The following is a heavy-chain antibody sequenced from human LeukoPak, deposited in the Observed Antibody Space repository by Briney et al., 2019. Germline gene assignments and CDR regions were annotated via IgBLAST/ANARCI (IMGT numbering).Heavy chain of an antibody. D-gene: IGHD5-18*01. CDR3: AKDHGYSYGPNDY. V-gene: IGHV3-30*18. Sequence: PGGSLRLSCAASGFTFSSYGMHWVRQAPGKGLEWVAVISYDGSNKYYADSVKGRFTISRDHSKNTLYLQMNSLRAEDTAVYYCAKDHGYSYGPNDYWGQGTLVTVSS. CDR2: ISYDGSNK. J-gene: IGHJ4*02. CDR1: GFTFSSYG.